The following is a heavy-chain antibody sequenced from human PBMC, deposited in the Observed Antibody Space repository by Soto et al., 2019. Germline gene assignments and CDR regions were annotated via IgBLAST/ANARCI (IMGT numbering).Heavy chain of an antibody. CDR3: VRTHGGYTAYYGMDV. J-gene: IGHJ6*02. CDR2: VRWDDEK. CDR1: GFSLNTGGMC. V-gene: IGHV2-70*19. Sequence: SGPTLVNPSQTLTLTCTFSGFSLNTGGMCLSWVRQPTGKALEWLAVVRWDDEKHFSTSLRNGISVSKDASGDRVVLTMANMDPADSGTYYCVRTHGGYTAYYGMDVWGPGTTVTVSS. D-gene: IGHD5-12*01.